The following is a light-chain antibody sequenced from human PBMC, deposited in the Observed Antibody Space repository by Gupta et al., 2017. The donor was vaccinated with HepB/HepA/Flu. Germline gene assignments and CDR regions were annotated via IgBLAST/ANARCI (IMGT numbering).Light chain of an antibody. J-gene: IGKJ4*01. CDR2: GAS. CDR3: QQYNNWTLT. CDR1: QSVSSN. V-gene: IGKV3-15*01. Sequence: EIVLTPTPATLSVTPGERATLSCRASQSVSSNLAWSQQKPGPAPGHLIYGASTRATGIPARFSGSGSGTEFTLTISRLQAEDVAVYYCQQYNNWTLTFGGGTKVEIK.